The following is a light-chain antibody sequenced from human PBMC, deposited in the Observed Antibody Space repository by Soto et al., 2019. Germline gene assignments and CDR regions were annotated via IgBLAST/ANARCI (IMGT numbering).Light chain of an antibody. V-gene: IGLV1-47*01. CDR2: RNN. CDR1: SSNIGSNY. Sequence: QSVLTQPHSASGTPGQRVTISCSGSSSNIGSNYVYWYQQLPGTAPKLLIYRNNQRPSGVPDRFSGSKSGTSASLAISGLRSEDDADYYCAAWDDSLRGVFGGGTKLTV. J-gene: IGLJ2*01. CDR3: AAWDDSLRGV.